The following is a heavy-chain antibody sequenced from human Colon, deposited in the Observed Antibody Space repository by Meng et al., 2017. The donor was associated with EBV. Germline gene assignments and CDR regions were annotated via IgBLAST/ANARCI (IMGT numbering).Heavy chain of an antibody. CDR3: ARGKQDAWELLAY. D-gene: IGHD1-26*01. V-gene: IGHV4-4*02. J-gene: IGHJ4*02. CDR2: IDDSGST. CDR1: GVSISSNIR. Sequence: VQLQESGPGLVKPSGTRSLPCGVSGVSISSNIRWTWVRQPPGKGLEWIGDIDDSGSTNYNPSLNSRISISLDKSKNHFSLKVNSVTAADTAVYYCARGKQDAWELLAYWGQGALVTVSS.